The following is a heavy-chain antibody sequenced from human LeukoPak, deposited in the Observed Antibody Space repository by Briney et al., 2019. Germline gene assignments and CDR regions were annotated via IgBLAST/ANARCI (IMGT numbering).Heavy chain of an antibody. J-gene: IGHJ4*02. CDR3: ARDPSGCYMGTDY. D-gene: IGHD3-9*01. Sequence: ASVKVSCKASGGTFSSYAISWVRQAPGQGLEWMGWINPNSGGTNYAQKFQGRVTMTRDTSISTAYMELSRLRSDDTAVYYCARDPSGCYMGTDYWGQGTLVTVSS. CDR1: GGTFSSYA. V-gene: IGHV1-2*02. CDR2: INPNSGGT.